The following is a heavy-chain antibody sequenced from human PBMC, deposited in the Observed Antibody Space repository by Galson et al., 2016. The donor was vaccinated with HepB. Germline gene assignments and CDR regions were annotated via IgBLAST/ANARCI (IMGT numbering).Heavy chain of an antibody. Sequence: SLRLSCAASGFIFSSYGMHWVRQAPGKGLEWVAVIRYDGSNKYHEDSGKGRFTISRDNSKNTLYLQMNSLRAEDTAVYYCARRCINCYPVYYYGMDVWGKGTAVTVSS. D-gene: IGHD2-2*01. V-gene: IGHV3-33*01. CDR2: IRYDGSNK. J-gene: IGHJ6*04. CDR1: GFIFSSYG. CDR3: ARRCINCYPVYYYGMDV.